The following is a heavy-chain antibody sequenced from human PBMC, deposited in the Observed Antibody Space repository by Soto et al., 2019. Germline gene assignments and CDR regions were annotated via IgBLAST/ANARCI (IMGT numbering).Heavy chain of an antibody. CDR3: AREGQAPYYYYGMDV. CDR2: ISGYNGNT. CDR1: GYTFTNYG. J-gene: IGHJ6*02. Sequence: QVQVVQSGDEVKKPGASVKVSCKASGYTFTNYGFSWVRQAPGQGLEWMGWISGYNGNTKYAEKFQGRVTMTTDTSTSTAYMELRSLRSDDTAVYYCAREGQAPYYYYGMDVWGQGTAVTVSS. V-gene: IGHV1-18*01.